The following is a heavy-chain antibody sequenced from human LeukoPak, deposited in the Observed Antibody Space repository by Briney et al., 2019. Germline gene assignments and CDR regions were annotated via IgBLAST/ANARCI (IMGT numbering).Heavy chain of an antibody. D-gene: IGHD3-22*01. CDR3: ASNSYYYDSSGYSDY. CDR2: IYHSGST. CDR1: GGSISSSSYF. V-gene: IGHV4-30-2*01. J-gene: IGHJ4*02. Sequence: PSETLSLTCTVSGGSISSSSYFWGRIRQPPGKGLEWIGYIYHSGSTYYNPSLKSRVAISVDRSKNQFSLKLSSVTAADTAVYYCASNSYYYDSSGYSDYWGQGTLVTVSS.